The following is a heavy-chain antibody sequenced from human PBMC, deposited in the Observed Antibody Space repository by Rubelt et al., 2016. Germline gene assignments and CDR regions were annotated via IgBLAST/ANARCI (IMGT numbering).Heavy chain of an antibody. Sequence: SAYNGNTNYARKLQGRVTMTTDTSTSTAYMELRSLRYDDTAVYYCARARGNSRAFDIWGQGTMVTVSS. D-gene: IGHD2/OR15-2a*01. J-gene: IGHJ3*02. CDR2: SAYNGNT. CDR3: ARARGNSRAFDI. V-gene: IGHV1-18*01.